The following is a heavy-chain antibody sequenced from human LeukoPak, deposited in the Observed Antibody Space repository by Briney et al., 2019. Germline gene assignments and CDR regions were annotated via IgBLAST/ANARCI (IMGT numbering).Heavy chain of an antibody. Sequence: GGSLRLSCAASGFTFSSYNMNWVRQAPGKEMEWVSSITSDSRYMYYADSVRGRFTISRDNSKNTLYLQMNSLRAEDTAVYYCARILDSAWGELGYWGQGTLVTVSS. V-gene: IGHV3-21*01. CDR2: ITSDSRYM. CDR3: ARILDSAWGELGY. D-gene: IGHD6-19*01. J-gene: IGHJ4*02. CDR1: GFTFSSYN.